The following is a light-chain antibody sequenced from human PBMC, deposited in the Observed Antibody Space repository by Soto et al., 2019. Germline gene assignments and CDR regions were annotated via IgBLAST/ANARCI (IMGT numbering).Light chain of an antibody. V-gene: IGKV1-5*03. CDR1: ESIDNW. CDR2: KAS. Sequence: DIQVTQPPSTLSASVGDAVTITCRASESIDNWLAWYQQKPGKAPKLLIYKASSLESGVPSRFSGSGSGTEFTLTISSLQPDDFATYYCQQYNSPWTFGQGTKVDIK. J-gene: IGKJ1*01. CDR3: QQYNSPWT.